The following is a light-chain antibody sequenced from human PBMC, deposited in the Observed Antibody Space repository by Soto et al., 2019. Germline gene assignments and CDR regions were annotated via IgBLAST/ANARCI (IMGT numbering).Light chain of an antibody. CDR2: EES. CDR1: QAVPNN. J-gene: IGKJ1*01. V-gene: IGKV1-9*01. Sequence: DIHLTQSPSFLSASVGDRVTITCRPSQAVPNNMAWYQQKPGKPPKLLIYEESTLHSGVPSRFSGRKSGTQFTLTISSLRPDDFATYYCQQYNDYSAWTFGQGTKVEIK. CDR3: QQYNDYSAWT.